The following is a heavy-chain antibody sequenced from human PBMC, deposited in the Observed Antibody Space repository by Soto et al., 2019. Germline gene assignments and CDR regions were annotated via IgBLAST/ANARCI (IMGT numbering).Heavy chain of an antibody. Sequence: EVQLVETGGGLIQPGESLRLSCAASGFTVSSNYMSWVRQAPGKGLEWVSVIYGGGSTYYADSVKGRFTISRDNSKNTLYLQMNSLRAEDTAVYYCARDYDTYYDIFTGSYGMDVW. CDR2: IYGGGST. CDR1: GFTVSSNY. CDR3: ARDYDTYYDIFTGSYGMDV. J-gene: IGHJ6*01. V-gene: IGHV3-53*02. D-gene: IGHD3-9*01.